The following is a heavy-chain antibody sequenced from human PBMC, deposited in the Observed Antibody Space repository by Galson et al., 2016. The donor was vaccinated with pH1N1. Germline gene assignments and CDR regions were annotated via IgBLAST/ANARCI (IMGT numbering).Heavy chain of an antibody. CDR2: IYPSDSDT. Sequence: QSGAEVKKPGKSLKISCKGSGYSFTNYWIGWVRQMPGKGLEWMGIIYPSDSDTRYSPSFQGQATISADKSISTAYLQWSSLKASDTAIYYCARGSGSPDSYYYYGMDVWGQGTTVTVSS. J-gene: IGHJ6*02. CDR1: GYSFTNYW. V-gene: IGHV5-51*01. D-gene: IGHD3-10*01. CDR3: ARGSGSPDSYYYYGMDV.